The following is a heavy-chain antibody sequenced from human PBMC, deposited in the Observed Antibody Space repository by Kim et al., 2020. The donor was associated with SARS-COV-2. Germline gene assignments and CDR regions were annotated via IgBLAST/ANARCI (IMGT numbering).Heavy chain of an antibody. CDR3: AKDNSSSPLTCIDY. J-gene: IGHJ4*02. CDR1: GFTFGDYA. V-gene: IGHV3-9*01. D-gene: IGHD6-6*01. CDR2: ISWNSGSI. Sequence: GGSLRLSCAASGFTFGDYAMHWVRQAPGKGLEWVSGISWNSGSIGYADSVKGRFTISRDNAKNSLYLQMNSLRAEDTALYYCAKDNSSSPLTCIDYWGQGTLVTVSS.